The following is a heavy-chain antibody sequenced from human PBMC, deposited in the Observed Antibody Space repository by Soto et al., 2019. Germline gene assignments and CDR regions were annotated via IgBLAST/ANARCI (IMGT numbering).Heavy chain of an antibody. Sequence: GSLRLSCAASGFTFSSYAMSWVRQARGKGLEWVSAISGSGGSTYYADSVRGRFTIPRDNAKNTLYLPMNSLRAEDTAVYYCAQDFYYASSGYKGPDAFDTWGQGTMLTVSS. CDR1: GFTFSSYA. D-gene: IGHD3-22*01. J-gene: IGHJ3*02. CDR3: AQDFYYASSGYKGPDAFDT. V-gene: IGHV3-23*01. CDR2: ISGSGGST.